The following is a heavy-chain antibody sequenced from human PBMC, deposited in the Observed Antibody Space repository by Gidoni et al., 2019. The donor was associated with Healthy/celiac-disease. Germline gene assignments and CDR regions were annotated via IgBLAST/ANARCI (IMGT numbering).Heavy chain of an antibody. CDR3: ARDLVNSGSFDY. J-gene: IGHJ4*02. V-gene: IGHV4-61*02. CDR2: T. Sequence: TNYNPSLKSRVTISVDTSKNQFSLKLSSVTAADTAVYYCARDLVNSGSFDYWGQGTLVTVSS. D-gene: IGHD5-12*01.